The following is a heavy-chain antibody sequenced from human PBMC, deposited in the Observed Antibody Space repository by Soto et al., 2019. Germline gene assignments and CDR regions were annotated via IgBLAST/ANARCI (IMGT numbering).Heavy chain of an antibody. V-gene: IGHV1-69*13. Sequence: SVKVSCKASGGTFSSYAISWVRQAPGQGLEWMGGIIPIFGTANYAQKFQGRVTITADESTSTAYMELSSLRSEDTAVYYCALYSYGLGAPGGHYYYGMDVWGQGTTVTVSS. CDR1: GGTFSSYA. D-gene: IGHD5-18*01. J-gene: IGHJ6*02. CDR2: IIPIFGTA. CDR3: ALYSYGLGAPGGHYYYGMDV.